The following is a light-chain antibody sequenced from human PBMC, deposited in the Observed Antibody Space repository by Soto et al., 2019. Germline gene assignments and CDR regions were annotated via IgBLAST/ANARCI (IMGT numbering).Light chain of an antibody. CDR3: QQYNSYPLT. V-gene: IGKV1-5*01. J-gene: IGKJ4*01. CDR1: QSISRW. CDR2: DAS. Sequence: DIRMTQSPSTLSASVGDRVTITCRASQSISRWLAWYRQKPGKAPQVLISDASSLESGVLSRFSGSASGTEFTLTISSLQPDDSATYYCQQYNSYPLTFGGGTKVEIK.